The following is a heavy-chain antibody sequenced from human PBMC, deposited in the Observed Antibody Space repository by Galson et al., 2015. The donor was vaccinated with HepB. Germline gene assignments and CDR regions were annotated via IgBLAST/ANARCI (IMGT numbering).Heavy chain of an antibody. CDR3: ARPPVGYCSSTSCPGGAFDI. J-gene: IGHJ3*02. CDR2: IIPILGIA. Sequence: SVKVSCKASGGTFSSYAISWVRQAPGQGLEWMGRIIPILGIANYAQKFQGRVTITADKSTSTAYMELSRLRSDDTAVYYCARPPVGYCSSTSCPGGAFDIWGQGTMVTVSS. V-gene: IGHV1-69*04. D-gene: IGHD2-2*01. CDR1: GGTFSSYA.